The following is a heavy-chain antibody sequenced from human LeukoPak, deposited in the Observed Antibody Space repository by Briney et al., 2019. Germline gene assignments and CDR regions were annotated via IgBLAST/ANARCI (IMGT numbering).Heavy chain of an antibody. CDR3: ARANYQLLYYYYYYYMDV. Sequence: ASVKVSCKASGYTFTGYYMHWVRQAPGQGLEWMGWINPNSGGTNYAQKFQGRVTMTRDTSISTAYMELSRLRSDDTAVYYCARANYQLLYYYYYYYMDVWGKGTTVTISS. CDR2: INPNSGGT. V-gene: IGHV1-2*02. CDR1: GYTFTGYY. J-gene: IGHJ6*03. D-gene: IGHD2-2*01.